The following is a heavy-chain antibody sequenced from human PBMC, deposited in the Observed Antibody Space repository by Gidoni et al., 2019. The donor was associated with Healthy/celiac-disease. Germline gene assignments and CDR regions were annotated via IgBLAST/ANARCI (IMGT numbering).Heavy chain of an antibody. CDR3: ARGLVPPTTYYYGSGSYYPTVYYYYYGMDV. J-gene: IGHJ6*02. CDR2: INHSGST. V-gene: IGHV4-34*01. Sequence: QVQLQQWGAGLLKPSETLSLTCAVYGGSFSGYSWSWIRQPPGKGLEWIGEINHSGSTNYNPSLKSRVTISVDTSKNKFSLKLSSVTAADTAVYYCARGLVPPTTYYYGSGSYYPTVYYYYYGMDVWGQGTTVTVSS. D-gene: IGHD3-10*01. CDR1: GGSFSGYS.